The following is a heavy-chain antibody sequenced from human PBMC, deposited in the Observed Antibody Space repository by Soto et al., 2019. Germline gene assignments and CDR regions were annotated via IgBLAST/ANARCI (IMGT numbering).Heavy chain of an antibody. Sequence: QVQLQESGPGLVKPSQTLSLTCTVSGGSISSGGYYWSWIRQHPGKGLEWIGYIYYSGSTYYNPSLKSRVTISLVTSKNQFSLKLSSVTAADTAVYYCARSDYYDSSGHPFDPWGQGTLVTVSS. V-gene: IGHV4-31*03. CDR1: GGSISSGGYY. CDR3: ARSDYYDSSGHPFDP. D-gene: IGHD3-22*01. CDR2: IYYSGST. J-gene: IGHJ5*02.